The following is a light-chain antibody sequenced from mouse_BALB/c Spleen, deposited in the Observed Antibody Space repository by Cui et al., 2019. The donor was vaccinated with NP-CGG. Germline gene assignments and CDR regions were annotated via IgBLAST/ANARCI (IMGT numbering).Light chain of an antibody. V-gene: IGLV1*01. CDR2: GTN. Sequence: QAVGTQEYALTTSPGETVRLTCRSSTGAVTTSNYANWVQEKPDHLFTGLIGGTNNRAPGVPARFSGSLIGDKAALTITGAQTEDEAIYFCALWYSNHWVFGGGTKLTVL. J-gene: IGLJ1*01. CDR1: TGAVTTSNY. CDR3: ALWYSNHWV.